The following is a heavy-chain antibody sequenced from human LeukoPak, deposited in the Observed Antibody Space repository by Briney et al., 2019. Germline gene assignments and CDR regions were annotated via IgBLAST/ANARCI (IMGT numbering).Heavy chain of an antibody. D-gene: IGHD5-18*01. CDR3: AREFPYTAMVN. V-gene: IGHV4-39*02. J-gene: IGHJ4*02. CDR1: GGSISSSSYY. CDR2: IYYSGST. Sequence: PSETLSLTCTVSGGSISSSSYYLGWNRQPPGKGLEWIGSIYYSGSTYYNPSLKSRVTISVDTSKNQFSLKLSSVTAADTAVYYCAREFPYTAMVNWGQGTLVTVSS.